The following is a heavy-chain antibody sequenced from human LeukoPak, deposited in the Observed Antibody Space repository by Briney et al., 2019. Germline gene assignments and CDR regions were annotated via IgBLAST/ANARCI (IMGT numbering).Heavy chain of an antibody. D-gene: IGHD3-10*02. CDR3: AELGITMIGGV. CDR2: ISIAGST. J-gene: IGHJ6*04. CDR1: GFTVSSKY. Sequence: GSLRLSCAASGFTVSSKYMSWVRQAPGKGLEWVSLISIAGSTNYADSVKGRFTISRDNSKNTLYLQMDSLRAEDTAVYYCAELGITMIGGVWGKGTTVTISS. V-gene: IGHV3-66*01.